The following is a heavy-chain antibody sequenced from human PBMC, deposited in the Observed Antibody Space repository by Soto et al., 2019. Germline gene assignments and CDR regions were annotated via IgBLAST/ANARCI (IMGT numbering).Heavy chain of an antibody. V-gene: IGHV3-21*01. D-gene: IGHD2-15*01. CDR3: ARDPPHGGTSSWDADS. CDR2: ISSSGTFK. CDR1: GFIFTTNS. J-gene: IGHJ4*02. Sequence: GGSLRLSCEASGFIFTTNSMNWVRQAPGKGLQWLSSISSSGTFKSYGDSVKGRFTISRDNAKNSLFLQMNNLSGEDTGLYYCARDPPHGGTSSWDADSWGPGTLVTSPQ.